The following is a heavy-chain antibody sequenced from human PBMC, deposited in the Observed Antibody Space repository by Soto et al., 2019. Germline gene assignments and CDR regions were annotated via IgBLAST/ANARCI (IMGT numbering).Heavy chain of an antibody. CDR3: ARRCITAAGNCLVGIDV. V-gene: IGHV5-51*01. CDR1: GYSFTSYW. J-gene: IGHJ6*02. CDR2: IYPGDSDT. Sequence: GESLKISCKGSGYSFTSYWIAWVRQMPGKGLEWMGIIYPGDSDTQYSPSFQGQVTISVDKSISTAFLQWSSLKASDTAMYYCARRCITAAGNCLVGIDVWGQGTTVTVSS. D-gene: IGHD6-13*01.